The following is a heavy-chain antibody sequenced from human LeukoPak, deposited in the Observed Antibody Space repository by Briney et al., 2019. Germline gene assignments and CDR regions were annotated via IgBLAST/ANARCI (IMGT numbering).Heavy chain of an antibody. CDR3: ARSLSTAGIDY. Sequence: PSETLSLTCTVSGYSITTGRYWGWIRQPPGKGLEWIGSIYQSGSTYYNPSLKSRVTTSVDKSKNQFSLNLRSVTAPDTAVYYCARSLSTAGIDYWGQGILVTVSS. V-gene: IGHV4-38-2*02. CDR1: GYSITTGRY. CDR2: IYQSGST. J-gene: IGHJ4*02. D-gene: IGHD2-2*01.